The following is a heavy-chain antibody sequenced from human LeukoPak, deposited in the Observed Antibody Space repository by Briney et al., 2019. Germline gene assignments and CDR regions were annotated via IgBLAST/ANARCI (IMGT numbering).Heavy chain of an antibody. J-gene: IGHJ4*02. CDR2: ISSSGGST. CDR1: RFTFSSYG. Sequence: GGSLRLSCAASRFTFSSYGMSWVRQAPGKGLEWVSGISSSGGSTYYADSVKGRFTISRDNSRNTLYLQMNSLRAEDTAVYYCAKDYAFRVAAAGFDYWGQGTLVTVSS. D-gene: IGHD6-13*01. CDR3: AKDYAFRVAAAGFDY. V-gene: IGHV3-23*01.